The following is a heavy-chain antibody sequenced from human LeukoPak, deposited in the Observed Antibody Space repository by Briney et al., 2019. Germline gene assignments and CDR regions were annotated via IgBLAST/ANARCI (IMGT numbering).Heavy chain of an antibody. V-gene: IGHV4-34*01. D-gene: IGHD6-13*01. CDR1: GGSFSGYY. Sequence: SETLSLTCAVYGGSFSGYYWSWIRQPPGKGLEWIGEINHSGSTNYNPSLKSRVTISVDTSKNQFSLKLSSVTAADTAVYYCARHLQGSSSWDYDYWGQGTLVTVSS. CDR2: INHSGST. J-gene: IGHJ4*02. CDR3: ARHLQGSSSWDYDY.